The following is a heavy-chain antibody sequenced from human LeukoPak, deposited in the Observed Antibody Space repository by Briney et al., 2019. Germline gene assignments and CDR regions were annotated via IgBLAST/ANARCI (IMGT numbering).Heavy chain of an antibody. CDR1: DGSISNYY. CDR2: IHYTGST. D-gene: IGHD6-19*01. V-gene: IGHV4-59*01. CDR3: ARGTLYSGWSYYFDY. J-gene: IGHJ4*02. Sequence: PSETLSLTCTVSDGSISNYYWSWIRQPPGKGLEFVGYIHYTGSTNYNPSLKSRVTISVDTSKNQFSLKLSSVTAADTAVYYCARGTLYSGWSYYFDYWGQGSQVTVSS.